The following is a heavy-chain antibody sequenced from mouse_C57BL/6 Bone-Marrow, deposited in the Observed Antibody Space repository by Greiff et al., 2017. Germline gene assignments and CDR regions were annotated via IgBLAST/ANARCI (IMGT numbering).Heavy chain of an antibody. CDR2: IDPENGDT. D-gene: IGHD1-1*01. J-gene: IGHJ1*03. CDR3: TTVQCYGSSHWCFDF. Sequence: EVQLQQSGAELVRPGASVKLSCTASGFNITDDHMHWVKQRPEQGLEWIGWIDPENGDTEYASKFQGKATITADTSSNTAYLRLSSLTSEDTAVYYCTTVQCYGSSHWCFDFWCTGTTVTVSS. CDR1: GFNITDDH. V-gene: IGHV14-4*01.